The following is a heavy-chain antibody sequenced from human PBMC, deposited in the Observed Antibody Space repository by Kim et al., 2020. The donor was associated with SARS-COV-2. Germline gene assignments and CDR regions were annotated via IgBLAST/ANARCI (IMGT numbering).Heavy chain of an antibody. V-gene: IGHV4-34*01. D-gene: IGHD3-10*01. Sequence: NYNPSLKSRVTISVDTSKNQFSLKLNSVTAADTAVYYWARVFQLWYGGDYWGQGTLVTVSS. CDR3: ARVFQLWYGGDY. J-gene: IGHJ4*02.